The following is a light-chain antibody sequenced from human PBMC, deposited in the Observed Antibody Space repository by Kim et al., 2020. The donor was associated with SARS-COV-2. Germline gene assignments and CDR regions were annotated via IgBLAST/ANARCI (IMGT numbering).Light chain of an antibody. CDR1: SGGIASNY. J-gene: IGLJ2*01. V-gene: IGLV6-57*03. CDR2: EDK. CDR3: QSFDGTNVI. Sequence: GKTITISCTRTSGGIASNYVQWYRQRPGSAPILVIFEDKQRPSGVPDRFSGSFDSSSNSASLTISSLETEDEADYYCQSFDGTNVIFGGGTQLTAL.